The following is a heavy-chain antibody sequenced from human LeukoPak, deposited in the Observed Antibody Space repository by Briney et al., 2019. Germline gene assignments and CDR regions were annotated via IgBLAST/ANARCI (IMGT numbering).Heavy chain of an antibody. CDR3: ATSRSGWPVDY. CDR1: RYNLTSYR. CDR2: IYPGYSDT. Sequence: GESLKLYCKGSRYNLTSYRIAWVRQMTGKGLEWMGIIYPGYSDTRYSPSFQGQVTLSADSSISTAYLQWSSLTASDTAMYYCATSRSGWPVDYWGQGTLVTVSS. J-gene: IGHJ4*02. V-gene: IGHV5-51*01. D-gene: IGHD6-19*01.